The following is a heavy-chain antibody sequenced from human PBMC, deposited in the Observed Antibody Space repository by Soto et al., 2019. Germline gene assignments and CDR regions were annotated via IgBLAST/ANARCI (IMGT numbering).Heavy chain of an antibody. Sequence: GASVKVSCKASGGTFSSYAISWVRQAPGQGLEWMGGIIPIFGTANYAQKFQGRFTITADESTSTAYMELSSLRSEDTAVYYCARVVSAMVRYGLSPIDYWGQGTLVTVSS. CDR1: GGTFSSYA. CDR3: ARVVSAMVRYGLSPIDY. CDR2: IIPIFGTA. V-gene: IGHV1-69*13. J-gene: IGHJ4*02. D-gene: IGHD5-18*01.